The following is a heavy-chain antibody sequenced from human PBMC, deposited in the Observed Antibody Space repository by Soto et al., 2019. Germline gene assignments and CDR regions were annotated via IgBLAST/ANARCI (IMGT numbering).Heavy chain of an antibody. CDR2: IYYSGTT. D-gene: IGHD1-26*01. CDR1: GYSISSSNW. Sequence: SETLSLTCAASGYSISSSNWWGWIRQPPGKGLEWLGYIYYSGTTYYNPSLKSRVTMSVDTSKNQFSLKLTSVTAGDTAVYYCARREIQGPIDYWGQGTRGTV. V-gene: IGHV4-28*01. CDR3: ARREIQGPIDY. J-gene: IGHJ4*02.